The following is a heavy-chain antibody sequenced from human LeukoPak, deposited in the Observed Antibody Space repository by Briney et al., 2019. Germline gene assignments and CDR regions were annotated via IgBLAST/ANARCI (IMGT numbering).Heavy chain of an antibody. CDR2: INRDGGTT. J-gene: IGHJ6*02. CDR3: ARGNNYGMDV. V-gene: IGHV3-74*01. CDR1: EFTFSKFW. D-gene: IGHD2/OR15-2a*01. Sequence: EGSLRLSCAASEFTFSKFWMHWVRQGPGKGLAWVSGINRDGGTTTYADSVKGRFTVSRDNAKNTLYLQMNSLRAEDTAIYYCARGNNYGMDVWGQGTTVTVSS.